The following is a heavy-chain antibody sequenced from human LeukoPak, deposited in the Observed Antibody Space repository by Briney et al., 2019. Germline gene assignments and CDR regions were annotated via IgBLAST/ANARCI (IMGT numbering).Heavy chain of an antibody. V-gene: IGHV3-48*03. Sequence: GGSLRLSCAASGFIFSSYEMNWVRQAPGKGLEWVSYISSSGSTIYYADSVKGRFTISRDNAKNSLYLQMNSLRAEDTAVYYCARDPPSYCGGDCYMEWGQGTLVTVSS. J-gene: IGHJ4*02. CDR1: GFIFSSYE. CDR2: ISSSGSTI. D-gene: IGHD2-21*02. CDR3: ARDPPSYCGGDCYME.